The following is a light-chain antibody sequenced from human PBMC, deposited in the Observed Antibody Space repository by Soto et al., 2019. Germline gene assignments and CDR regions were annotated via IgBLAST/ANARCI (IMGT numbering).Light chain of an antibody. J-gene: IGLJ3*02. CDR2: DVS. CDR1: SSDVGGYNY. CDR3: CSYAGSYTFHNCV. V-gene: IGLV2-11*01. Sequence: QSALTQPRSVSGSPGQSVTISCTGTSSDVGGYNYVSWYQQHPGKAPKLMIYDVSKRPSGVPDRFSGSKSGNTASLTISGIQAEDEADYYCCSYAGSYTFHNCVFGGGTKLTVL.